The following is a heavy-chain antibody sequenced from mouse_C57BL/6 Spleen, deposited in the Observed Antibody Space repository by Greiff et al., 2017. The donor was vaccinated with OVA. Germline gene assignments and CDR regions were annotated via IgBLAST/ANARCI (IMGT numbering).Heavy chain of an antibody. D-gene: IGHD1-1*01. J-gene: IGHJ3*01. V-gene: IGHV1-64*01. CDR1: GYTFTSYW. CDR3: ASLWRDYYGSSYLGAY. CDR2: IHPNSGST. Sequence: VQLQQPGAELVKPGASVKLSCKASGYTFTSYWMHWVKQRPGQGLEWIGMIHPNSGSTNYNEKFKSKATLTVDNSSSTAYMQLSSLTSEDSAVYYCASLWRDYYGSSYLGAYWGQGTLVTVSA.